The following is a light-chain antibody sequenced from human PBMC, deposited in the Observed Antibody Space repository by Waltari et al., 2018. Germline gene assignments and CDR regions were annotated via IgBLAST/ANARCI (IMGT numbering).Light chain of an antibody. V-gene: IGKV3-20*01. CDR2: GAS. Sequence: EIVLTQSPGTLSLSPGGRATLSCRASQSVTSNYLAWYQQKPGQAPRLLIYGASSRATGIPDRFSGSGSGTDFTLTISRLEPEDFAVYYCQQYGGTFGQGTKLEIK. CDR3: QQYGGT. CDR1: QSVTSNY. J-gene: IGKJ2*01.